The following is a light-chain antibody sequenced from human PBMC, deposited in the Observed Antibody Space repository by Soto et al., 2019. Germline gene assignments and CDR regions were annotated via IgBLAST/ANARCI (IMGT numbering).Light chain of an antibody. CDR1: SSNIGSNY. Sequence: QSLRTQPPSASGPPGQRAPISCSGSSSNIGSNYVSWYQKLPGTAPKLLIHDNDQRPSGIPDRFSGSKSGTSATLGITGIQAGDEADYYCGSWDSSLSVWMFGGGTKVTVL. V-gene: IGLV1-51*01. J-gene: IGLJ3*02. CDR2: DND. CDR3: GSWDSSLSVWM.